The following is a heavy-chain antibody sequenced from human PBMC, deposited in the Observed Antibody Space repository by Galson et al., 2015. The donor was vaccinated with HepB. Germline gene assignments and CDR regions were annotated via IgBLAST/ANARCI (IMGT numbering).Heavy chain of an antibody. D-gene: IGHD2-21*02. V-gene: IGHV3-30*18. CDR1: GFTFRNYG. Sequence: SLRLSCAASGFTFRNYGMHWVRQAPGKGLEWVAVISHDGNNKYYGDSVKGRFTISRDNSKNTLYLQMNSLRAEDTAMYYCAKLSNYCGGDCYSSVDLWGRGTLVTVS. J-gene: IGHJ2*01. CDR2: ISHDGNNK. CDR3: AKLSNYCGGDCYSSVDL.